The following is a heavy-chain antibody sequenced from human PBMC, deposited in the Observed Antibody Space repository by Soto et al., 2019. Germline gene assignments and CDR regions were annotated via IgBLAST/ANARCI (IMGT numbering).Heavy chain of an antibody. Sequence: PGGSLRLSCAASGFTFSDYYMSWIRQAPGKGLEWVSYISSSGSTIYYADSVKGRFTISRDNAKNSLYLQMNSLRAEDTAVYYCATLYGSGSYVSMDVWGKGTTVTVSS. D-gene: IGHD3-10*01. J-gene: IGHJ6*04. CDR3: ATLYGSGSYVSMDV. V-gene: IGHV3-11*01. CDR1: GFTFSDYY. CDR2: ISSSGSTI.